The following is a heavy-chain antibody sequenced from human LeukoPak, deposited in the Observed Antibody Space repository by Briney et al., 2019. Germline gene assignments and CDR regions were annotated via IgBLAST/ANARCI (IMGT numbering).Heavy chain of an antibody. V-gene: IGHV1-69*05. D-gene: IGHD2-2*01. CDR1: GGTFSSYA. CDR2: IIPVFGTA. J-gene: IGHJ3*02. Sequence: SVKVSCKASGGTFSSYAISWVRQAPGQGLEWMGGIIPVFGTANYAQKFQGRVTITTDESTSTAYMELSSLRSEDTAVYYCARGGGDCSSTSCYALLGAFDIWGQGTMVTVSS. CDR3: ARGGGDCSSTSCYALLGAFDI.